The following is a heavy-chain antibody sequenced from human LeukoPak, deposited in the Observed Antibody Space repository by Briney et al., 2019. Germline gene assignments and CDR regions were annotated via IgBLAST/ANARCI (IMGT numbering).Heavy chain of an antibody. J-gene: IGHJ4*02. Sequence: ASVKVSCKASGYTFTSYGISWVRQAPGQGLEWMGWIGGYNGNTTYAQKLQGRVTMTTDTSTNTAYMELRSLRADDTAVYYCARDPAQERLGYCSGGSCYEGEFDYWGQGTLVTVSS. CDR3: ARDPAQERLGYCSGGSCYEGEFDY. CDR1: GYTFTSYG. V-gene: IGHV1-18*01. CDR2: IGGYNGNT. D-gene: IGHD2-15*01.